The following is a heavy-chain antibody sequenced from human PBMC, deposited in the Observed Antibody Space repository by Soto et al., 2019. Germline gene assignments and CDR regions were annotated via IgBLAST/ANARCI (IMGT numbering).Heavy chain of an antibody. V-gene: IGHV4-31*03. D-gene: IGHD3-10*01. CDR3: ARAPRGNYGYPSYFDY. J-gene: IGHJ4*02. CDR1: GGSISSGGYY. Sequence: SETLSLTCTVSGGSISSGGYYWSWIRQHPGKGLEWIGYIYYSGSTYYNPSLKSRVTISVDTSKNQFSLKLSSMTAADTAVYYCARAPRGNYGYPSYFDYWGQGTLVPVSS. CDR2: IYYSGST.